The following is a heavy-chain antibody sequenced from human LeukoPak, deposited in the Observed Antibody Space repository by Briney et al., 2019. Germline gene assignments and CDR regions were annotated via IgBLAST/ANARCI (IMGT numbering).Heavy chain of an antibody. CDR2: IYSGGIT. CDR1: GFTLNSNY. CDR3: ARSLWFESHGAFDI. J-gene: IGHJ3*02. V-gene: IGHV3-53*01. Sequence: PGGSLRLSCAASGFTLNSNYMTWVRQAPGKGLEGVSVIYSGGITYYADSVKGRFTISRDNSKNTLYLQMNSLRAEDTAVYYCARSLWFESHGAFDIWGQGTMATVSS. D-gene: IGHD3-10*01.